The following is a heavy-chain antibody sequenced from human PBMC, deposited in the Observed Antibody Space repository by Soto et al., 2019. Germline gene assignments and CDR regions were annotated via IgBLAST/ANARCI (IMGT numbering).Heavy chain of an antibody. V-gene: IGHV6-1*01. Sequence: SQTLSLTCAISGDSVSSNSAAWNWIRQSPSRGLEWLGRTYYRSKWYNDYAVSVKSRITINPDTSKNQFSLQLNSVTPEDTAVYYCARDTSFYGSGSYFDFDYWGQGTLVTVSS. CDR2: TYYRSKWYN. CDR3: ARDTSFYGSGSYFDFDY. J-gene: IGHJ4*02. CDR1: GDSVSSNSAA. D-gene: IGHD3-10*01.